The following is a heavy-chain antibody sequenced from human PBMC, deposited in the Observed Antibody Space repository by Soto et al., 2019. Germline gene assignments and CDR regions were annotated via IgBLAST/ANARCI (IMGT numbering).Heavy chain of an antibody. CDR2: TNPNSGNT. V-gene: IGHV1-8*01. J-gene: IGHJ4*02. Sequence: ASVKVSCKASGYTFTSYDIKWVRQATGQGLEWMGWTNPNSGNTGYAQKFQGRVTMTRNTSISTAYMELSSLRSEDTAVYYCARGSSSWYDGSDYWGQGTPVTVS. CDR3: ARGSSSWYDGSDY. CDR1: GYTFTSYD. D-gene: IGHD6-13*01.